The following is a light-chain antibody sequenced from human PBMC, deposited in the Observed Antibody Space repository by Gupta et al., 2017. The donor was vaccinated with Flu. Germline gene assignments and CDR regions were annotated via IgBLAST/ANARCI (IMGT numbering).Light chain of an antibody. Sequence: RITISGSGSSSNIGSNYLYWYQHVPGRAPTLLIYTDDQRPSGIPGRFSGSKSGTSGSLAISGLRSEDEADYFRAARDDNLDGWVFGGGTKLTVL. CDR1: SSNIGSNY. J-gene: IGLJ3*02. V-gene: IGLV1-47*01. CDR2: TDD. CDR3: AARDDNLDGWV.